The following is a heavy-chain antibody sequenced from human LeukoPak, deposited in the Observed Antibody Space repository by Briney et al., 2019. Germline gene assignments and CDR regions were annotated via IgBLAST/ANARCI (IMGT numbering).Heavy chain of an antibody. CDR1: GFTFSSYA. J-gene: IGHJ4*02. Sequence: GGSLRLSCAASGFTFSSYAMHWVRQAPGEGLEYVLAISSNGGSTYYANSVKGRFTISRDNSKNTLYLQMGSLRAEDMAVYYCARGYDFWSGYWSHSDYWGQGTLVTVSS. V-gene: IGHV3-64*01. CDR2: ISSNGGST. CDR3: ARGYDFWSGYWSHSDY. D-gene: IGHD3-3*01.